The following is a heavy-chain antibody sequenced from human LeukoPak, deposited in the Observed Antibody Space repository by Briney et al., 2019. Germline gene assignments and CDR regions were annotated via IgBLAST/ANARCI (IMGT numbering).Heavy chain of an antibody. CDR3: ARDSVPLIVATNLDY. CDR1: GFTFSSYA. CDR2: ISYDGSNK. Sequence: GGSLRLSCAASGFTFSSYAMHWVRQAPGKGLEWVAVISYDGSNKHYADSVKGRFTISRDNSKNTLYLQMNSLRAEDTAVYYCARDSVPLIVATNLDYWGQGTLVTVSS. D-gene: IGHD5-12*01. J-gene: IGHJ4*02. V-gene: IGHV3-30-3*01.